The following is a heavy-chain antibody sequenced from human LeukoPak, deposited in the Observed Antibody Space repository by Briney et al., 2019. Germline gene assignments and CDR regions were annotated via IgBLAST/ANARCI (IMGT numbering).Heavy chain of an antibody. V-gene: IGHV1-2*04. CDR2: INPNSGGT. Sequence: ASVKVSCKASGYTFTGYYMHWVRQAPGQGLEWMGWINPNSGGTNYAQKFQGWVTMTRDTSISTAYMELSRLRSDDTAVYYCARRGSGWSRQPIDIWGQGTMVTVSS. CDR3: ARRGSGWSRQPIDI. CDR1: GYTFTGYY. J-gene: IGHJ3*02. D-gene: IGHD6-19*01.